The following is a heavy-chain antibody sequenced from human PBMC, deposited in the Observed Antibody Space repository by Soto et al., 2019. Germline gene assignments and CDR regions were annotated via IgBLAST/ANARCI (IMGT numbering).Heavy chain of an antibody. CDR3: ATPSRGYYGSGSYLGDYYYGMDV. CDR1: GYSFTSYW. J-gene: IGHJ6*02. CDR2: IDPSDSYT. Sequence: GESLKISCKGSGYSFTSYWISWVRQMPGKGLEWMGRIDPSDSYTNYSPSFQGHVTISADKSISTAYLQWSSLKASDTAMYYCATPSRGYYGSGSYLGDYYYGMDVWGQGTTVTVSS. D-gene: IGHD3-10*01. V-gene: IGHV5-10-1*01.